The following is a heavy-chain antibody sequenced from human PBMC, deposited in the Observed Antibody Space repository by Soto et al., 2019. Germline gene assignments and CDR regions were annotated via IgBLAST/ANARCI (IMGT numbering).Heavy chain of an antibody. D-gene: IGHD6-19*01. CDR1: GGSISSYY. CDR3: ARQLRGGGSGWTGWFDP. J-gene: IGHJ5*02. V-gene: IGHV4-59*08. CDR2: IYYSGST. Sequence: ETLSLTCTVSGGSISSYYWSWIRQPPGKGLEWIGYIYYSGSTNYNPSLKSRVTISVDTSKNQFSLKLSSVTAADTAVYYCARQLRGGGSGWTGWFDPWGQGTLVTVSS.